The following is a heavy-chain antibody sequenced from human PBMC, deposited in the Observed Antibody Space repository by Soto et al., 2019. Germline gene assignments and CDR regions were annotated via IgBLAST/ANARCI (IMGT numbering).Heavy chain of an antibody. D-gene: IGHD3-3*01. V-gene: IGHV3-11*01. CDR1: GYTFSDYY. CDR2: IDTSGTKI. CDR3: ASHYDMWSGYLSPVDY. Sequence: QVQLVESGGDLVKPGGSLGLSCAASGYTFSDYYMSWIRQAPGKGLEWISYIDTSGTKIYYADSVKGRFTITRDNAKNSLYLEMNSLRDEYTAVYYCASHYDMWSGYLSPVDYWGQGTLVTVSS. J-gene: IGHJ4*02.